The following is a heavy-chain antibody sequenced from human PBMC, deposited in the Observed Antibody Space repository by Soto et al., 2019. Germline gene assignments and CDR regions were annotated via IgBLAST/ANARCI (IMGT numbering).Heavy chain of an antibody. D-gene: IGHD3-3*01. CDR2: ISAYDGKT. CDR1: GYTFNTYG. Sequence: GASVKVSCQTSGYTFNTYGINWVRQAPGQGLELMGWISAYDGKTTYAEKFQGRVTLTTDTSTSTAYMELRSLRSDDTAIYYCAREPHEFWTSYWFDPWGQGTPVTVSS. V-gene: IGHV1-18*01. J-gene: IGHJ5*02. CDR3: AREPHEFWTSYWFDP.